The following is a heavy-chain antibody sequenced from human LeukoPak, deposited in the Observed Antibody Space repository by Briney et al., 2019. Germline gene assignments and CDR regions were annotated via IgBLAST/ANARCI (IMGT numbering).Heavy chain of an antibody. CDR2: IYSSGTT. J-gene: IGHJ4*02. Sequence: SETLSLTCTVSGASISSDYWSWIRQPPGRRPEWIGYIYSSGTTKYNPSLQSRVTISIDTSKNQFSLKLTSMTAADTAVYFCSRLLLSRPDFYFDYWGQGTLVTVSS. D-gene: IGHD6-6*01. CDR1: GASISSDY. V-gene: IGHV4-4*09. CDR3: SRLLLSRPDFYFDY.